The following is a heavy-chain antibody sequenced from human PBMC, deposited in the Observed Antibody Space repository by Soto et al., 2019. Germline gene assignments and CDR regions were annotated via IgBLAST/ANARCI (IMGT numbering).Heavy chain of an antibody. Sequence: ASVKVSCKASGYTFTSYGIIWVRQAHRQGLEWMGWISAYNGNTNYAQKLQGRVTMTTDTSTSTAYMELRSLRSDDTAVYYCARGDCSGGSCYSSAFDIWGQGTMVTVSS. CDR3: ARGDCSGGSCYSSAFDI. CDR2: ISAYNGNT. CDR1: GYTFTSYG. J-gene: IGHJ3*02. D-gene: IGHD2-15*01. V-gene: IGHV1-18*01.